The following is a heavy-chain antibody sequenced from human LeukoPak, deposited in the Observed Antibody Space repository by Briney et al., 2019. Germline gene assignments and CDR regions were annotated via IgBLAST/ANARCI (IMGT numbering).Heavy chain of an antibody. Sequence: SETLSLTCIVSGGSISSISSNNYHWGWIRQPPGKGLEWIGEINHSGSTNYNPSLKSRVTISVDTSKNQFSLKLSSVTAADTAVYYCARGRKWLVYFDYWGQGTLVTVSS. CDR3: ARGRKWLVYFDY. D-gene: IGHD6-19*01. CDR1: GGSISSISSNNYH. V-gene: IGHV4-39*07. J-gene: IGHJ4*02. CDR2: INHSGST.